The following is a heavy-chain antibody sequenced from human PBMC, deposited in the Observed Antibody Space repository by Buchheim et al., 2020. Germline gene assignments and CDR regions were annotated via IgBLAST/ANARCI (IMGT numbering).Heavy chain of an antibody. CDR3: ANSHGSSQNIDY. CDR2: ISYDGSNK. J-gene: IGHJ4*02. CDR1: GFTFSSYG. Sequence: QVQLVESGGGVVQPGRSLRLSCAASGFTFSSYGMHWVRQAPGKGLEWVAVISYDGSNKYYADSVKGRFTISRDNSKNTLYLPMNSLRAEDTAVYYCANSHGSSQNIDYWGQGTL. D-gene: IGHD6-6*01. V-gene: IGHV3-30*18.